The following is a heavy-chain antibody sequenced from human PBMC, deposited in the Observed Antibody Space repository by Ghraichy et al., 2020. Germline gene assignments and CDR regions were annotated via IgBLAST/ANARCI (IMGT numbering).Heavy chain of an antibody. CDR1: GFTFSDYY. D-gene: IGHD2-15*01. CDR3: ASRYCSGGSCYAFDY. Sequence: GGSLRLSCAASGFTFSDYYMSWIRQAPGKGLEWVSYISSSGSTIYYADSVKGRFTISRDNAKNSLYLQMNSLRAEDTAVYYCASRYCSGGSCYAFDYWGQGTLVTVSS. CDR2: ISSSGSTI. J-gene: IGHJ4*02. V-gene: IGHV3-11*01.